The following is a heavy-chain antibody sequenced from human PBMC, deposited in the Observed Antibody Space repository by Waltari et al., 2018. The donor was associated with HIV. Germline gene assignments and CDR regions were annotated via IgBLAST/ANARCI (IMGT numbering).Heavy chain of an antibody. Sequence: QVQLEQWGAGLLKPSETLSLTCNVYGGSFSKSFSNFYWSWIRQPPGKGLEWIGEINHSGNTNYNPSLKSRVIISVDTSKNQYSLRLNFATAADTGIYYCARGSLPDVWGKGTTVTISS. CDR3: ARGSLPDV. V-gene: IGHV4-34*01. CDR2: INHSGNT. CDR1: GGSFSKSFSNFY. J-gene: IGHJ6*04.